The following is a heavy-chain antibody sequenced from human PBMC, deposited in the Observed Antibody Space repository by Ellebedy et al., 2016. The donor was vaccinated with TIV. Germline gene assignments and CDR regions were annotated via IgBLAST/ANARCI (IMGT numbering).Heavy chain of an antibody. D-gene: IGHD3/OR15-3a*01. V-gene: IGHV3-7*03. Sequence: GESLKISCAASGFTVSSNYMSWVRQAPGKGLEWVANIKEDGSAKYYVGSVKGRFNISREKAKNSLYLQMNSLRADDTAVYYCAKGIGLPVYYGMDVWGQGTTVTVSS. CDR2: IKEDGSAK. CDR3: AKGIGLPVYYGMDV. CDR1: GFTVSSNY. J-gene: IGHJ6*02.